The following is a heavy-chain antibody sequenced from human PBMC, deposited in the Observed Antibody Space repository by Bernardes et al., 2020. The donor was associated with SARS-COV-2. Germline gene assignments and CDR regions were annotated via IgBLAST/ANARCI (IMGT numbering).Heavy chain of an antibody. J-gene: IGHJ4*02. V-gene: IGHV3-23*01. D-gene: IGHD5-18*01. CDR2: ISGSGSNT. Sequence: GGSLRLSCAASGFTFSSYAMSWVRQAPGKGLEWVSAISGSGSNTYYVDSVKGRFTISRDNSKNTLFLLIYSLRAEDTAVYYCAKSQGTSMAEYWGQGTLVTVSS. CDR3: AKSQGTSMAEY. CDR1: GFTFSSYA.